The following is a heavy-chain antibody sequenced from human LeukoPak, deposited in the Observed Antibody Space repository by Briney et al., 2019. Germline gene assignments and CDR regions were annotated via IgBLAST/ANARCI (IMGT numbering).Heavy chain of an antibody. CDR3: ASSPPTGITVSYFDY. CDR2: LSDSGASK. CDR1: GFTFSSYA. V-gene: IGHV3-23*01. Sequence: GGSLRLSCAASGFTFSSYAMTWVRQAPGKGLEWVSALSDSGASKYYADSVKGRFTISRDNSKNTLYLQMNSLRADDTAVYYCASSPPTGITVSYFDYWGQGTLVTVSS. J-gene: IGHJ4*02. D-gene: IGHD4-17*01.